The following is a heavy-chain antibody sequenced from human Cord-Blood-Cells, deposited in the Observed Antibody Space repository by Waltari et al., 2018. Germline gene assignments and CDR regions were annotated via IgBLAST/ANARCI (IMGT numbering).Heavy chain of an antibody. CDR3: ARGGVTAMAYYWYFDL. Sequence: QVQLQQRGAGLLKPSETLSLTCAVYGGSFSGYYWSWIRQPPGKGLEWIGEINHSGSTNYKPSLKSRVTISVDTSKNQFSLKLSSVTAADTSVYYCARGGVTAMAYYWYFDLWGRGTLVTVSS. D-gene: IGHD5-18*01. CDR2: INHSGST. V-gene: IGHV4-34*01. CDR1: GGSFSGYY. J-gene: IGHJ2*01.